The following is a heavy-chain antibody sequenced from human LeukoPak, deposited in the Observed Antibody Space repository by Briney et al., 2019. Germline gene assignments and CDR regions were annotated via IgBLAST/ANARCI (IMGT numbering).Heavy chain of an antibody. J-gene: IGHJ5*02. D-gene: IGHD5-18*01. CDR2: ISSSSGYI. CDR3: ARDSSPRGYSYGYPDLGDWFDP. V-gene: IGHV3-21*01. Sequence: GGSLRLSCAASGFTFSSYSMNWVRQAPGKGLEWVSSISSSSGYIYYADSVKGRFTISRDNAKNSLYLQMTSLRAEDTAVYYCARDSSPRGYSYGYPDLGDWFDPWGQGTLVTVSS. CDR1: GFTFSSYS.